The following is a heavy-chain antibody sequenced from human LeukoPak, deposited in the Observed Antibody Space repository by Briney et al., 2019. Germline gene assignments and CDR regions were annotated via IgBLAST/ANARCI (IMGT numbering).Heavy chain of an antibody. CDR2: IKSKTDGGTT. D-gene: IGHD3-22*01. J-gene: IGHJ6*03. V-gene: IGHV3-15*01. CDR1: GFTFSNAG. CDR3: TTDRYYDSSGYYYYYYMDV. Sequence: PGGSLRLSCAASGFTFSNAGMSWVRQAPGKGLEWVGRIKSKTDGGTTDYAAPMKGRFTISREDSKNTLYLQMNSLKTEDTAVYYCTTDRYYDSSGYYYYYYMDVWGKGTTVTVSS.